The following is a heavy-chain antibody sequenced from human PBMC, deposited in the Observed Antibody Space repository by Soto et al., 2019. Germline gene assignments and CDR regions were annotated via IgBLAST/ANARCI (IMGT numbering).Heavy chain of an antibody. D-gene: IGHD2-15*01. Sequence: GSLRLSCAASVFTFSSYSMNWVRQAPGKGLEWVSSISSSSSYIYYADSVKGRFTISRDNAKNSLYLQMNSLRAEDTAVYYCASIRGNWPNYWGQGTLVTVSS. CDR2: ISSSSSYI. CDR1: VFTFSSYS. J-gene: IGHJ4*02. V-gene: IGHV3-21*01. CDR3: ASIRGNWPNY.